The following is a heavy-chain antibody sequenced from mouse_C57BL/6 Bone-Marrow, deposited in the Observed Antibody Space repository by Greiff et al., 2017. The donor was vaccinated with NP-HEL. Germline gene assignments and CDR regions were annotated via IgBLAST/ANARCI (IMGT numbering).Heavy chain of an antibody. CDR2: IYPRSGNT. V-gene: IGHV1-81*01. Sequence: VQLQQSGAELARPGASVKLSCKASGYTFTSYGISWVKQRTGQGLEWIGEIYPRSGNTYYNEKFKGKATLTADKSSSTAYMELRSLTSEDSAVYFCARSGLLRFAYWGQGTLVTVSA. D-gene: IGHD2-3*01. CDR3: ARSGLLRFAY. J-gene: IGHJ3*01. CDR1: GYTFTSYG.